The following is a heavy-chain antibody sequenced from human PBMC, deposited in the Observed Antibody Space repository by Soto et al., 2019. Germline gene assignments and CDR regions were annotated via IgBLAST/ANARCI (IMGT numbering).Heavy chain of an antibody. CDR3: ATSVAGYWYFDL. CDR2: ISGSVGST. CDR1: GFTFSSYA. Sequence: GGSLRLSCAASGFTFSSYAMSWVRQAQGKGLEWVSAISGSVGSTYYTDSVKGRFTISRDNSKNTLYLQMNSLRAEDTAVYYCATSVAGYWYFDLWGRGTLVTVSS. D-gene: IGHD6-19*01. V-gene: IGHV3-23*01. J-gene: IGHJ2*01.